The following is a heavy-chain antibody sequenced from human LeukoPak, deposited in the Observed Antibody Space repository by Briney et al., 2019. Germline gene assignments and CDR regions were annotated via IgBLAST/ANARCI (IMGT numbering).Heavy chain of an antibody. D-gene: IGHD5-12*01. V-gene: IGHV3-23*01. CDR1: GFTFSSYW. Sequence: GGSLRLSCAASGFTFSSYWMSWVRQAPGKGLEWVSGISGSGDSTYYADSVKGRFTISREISKNTLYLQMKSLRAEDTAVYYCARGPSGYHNTGGQGTLVTVSS. CDR2: ISGSGDST. J-gene: IGHJ4*02. CDR3: ARGPSGYHNT.